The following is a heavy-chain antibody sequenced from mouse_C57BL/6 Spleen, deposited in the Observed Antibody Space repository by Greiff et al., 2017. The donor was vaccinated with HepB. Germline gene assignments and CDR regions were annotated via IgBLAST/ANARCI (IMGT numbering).Heavy chain of an antibody. V-gene: IGHV1-55*01. Sequence: VQLQQPGAELVKPGASVKMSCKASGYTFTSYWITWVKQRPGQGLEWIGDIYPGSGSTNYNEKFKSKATLTVDTSSSTAYMQLSSLTSEDSAVYYCAREGPYGYDGDEGGFDYWGQGTTLTVSS. CDR3: AREGPYGYDGDEGGFDY. J-gene: IGHJ2*01. D-gene: IGHD2-2*01. CDR1: GYTFTSYW. CDR2: IYPGSGST.